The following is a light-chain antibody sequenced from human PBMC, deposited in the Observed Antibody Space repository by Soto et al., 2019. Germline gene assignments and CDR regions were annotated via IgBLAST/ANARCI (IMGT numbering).Light chain of an antibody. Sequence: DIQMTQSPSSLSASVGDRFTITCRASQSISSYLNWYQQKPGKAPKLLIYAASSLQSGVPSRFSGSGSGTEFTLTISILQPDDFATYYCQHYNSYSEAFGQGTKVDI. J-gene: IGKJ1*01. CDR2: AAS. CDR3: QHYNSYSEA. V-gene: IGKV1-39*01. CDR1: QSISSY.